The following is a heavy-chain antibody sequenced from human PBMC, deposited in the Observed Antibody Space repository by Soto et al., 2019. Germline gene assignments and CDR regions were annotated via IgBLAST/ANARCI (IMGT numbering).Heavy chain of an antibody. CDR2: ISSSSSYI. D-gene: IGHD2-2*01. Sequence: GGSLRLSCAASGFTFSSYSMNWVRQAPGKGLEWVSSISSSSSYIYYADSVKGRFTISRDNAKNSLYLQMNSLRAEDTAVYYCARAPGGGYCSSTSCYGAFDIWGQGTMVTVSS. J-gene: IGHJ3*02. CDR3: ARAPGGGYCSSTSCYGAFDI. CDR1: GFTFSSYS. V-gene: IGHV3-21*01.